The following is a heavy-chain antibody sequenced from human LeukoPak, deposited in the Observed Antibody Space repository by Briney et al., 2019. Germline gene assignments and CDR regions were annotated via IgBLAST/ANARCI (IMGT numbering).Heavy chain of an antibody. CDR2: IRTSGQST. V-gene: IGHV3-23*01. CDR3: AKDHPPYCSGTSCYPFDY. J-gene: IGHJ4*02. D-gene: IGHD2-2*01. CDR1: GFIFGNFA. Sequence: PGGSLRLSCAASGFIFGNFAMSWVRQAPGKGLEWVSGIRTSGQSTYYADSVKGRFTISRDDSKNTLYLQMNSLRAEDTAVYYCAKDHPPYCSGTSCYPFDYWGQGTLVTVSS.